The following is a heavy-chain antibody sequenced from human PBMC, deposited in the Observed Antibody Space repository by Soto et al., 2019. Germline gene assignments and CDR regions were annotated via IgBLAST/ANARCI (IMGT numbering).Heavy chain of an antibody. CDR1: GGSISGVCYS. J-gene: IGHJ4*02. CDR2: IYHSGST. Sequence: SEPLSFSFAVFGGSISGVCYSGSWIRQPPGKGMEWMGYIYHSGSTYYNPSLKSRVTISVDRYKNQFSLKLSSVTAADTAVYYCARSEATALDYWGQGTLVTVS. CDR3: ARSEATALDY. V-gene: IGHV4-30-2*01.